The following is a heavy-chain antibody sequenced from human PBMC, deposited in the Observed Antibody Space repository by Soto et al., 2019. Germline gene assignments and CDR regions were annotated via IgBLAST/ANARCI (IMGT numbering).Heavy chain of an antibody. V-gene: IGHV4-39*01. CDR3: ARTAVATHWYFDL. J-gene: IGHJ2*01. Sequence: LQLQESGPGLGKPSETLSLTCTVSGGSISSRYYWGWIRQTPGKGLEWIASIYYVGSTYYGPSLESRVTISVDTSNNQFSLRLNSVTAADTAVYYCARTAVATHWYFDLWGRGTLVT. CDR2: IYYVGST. CDR1: GGSISSRYY. D-gene: IGHD6-19*01.